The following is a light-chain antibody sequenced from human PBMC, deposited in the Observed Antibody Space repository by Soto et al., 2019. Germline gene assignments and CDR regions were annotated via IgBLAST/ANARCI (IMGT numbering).Light chain of an antibody. CDR3: QELNSYPRT. CDR2: GAS. V-gene: IGKV1-9*01. J-gene: IGKJ1*01. Sequence: DLQLTQSPSFLSAAVGDRVTITCRASQGISTYLAWYQQKPGKAPKSLIYGASTLQSGVPSRFSGSGSGTEFTLTISSRQPEDFATYYCQELNSYPRTFGQGTKVEVK. CDR1: QGISTY.